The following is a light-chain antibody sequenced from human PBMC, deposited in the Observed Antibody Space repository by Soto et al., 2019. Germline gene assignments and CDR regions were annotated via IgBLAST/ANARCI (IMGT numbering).Light chain of an antibody. CDR3: SSYSISTAYL. CDR1: SSDVGGYDY. Sequence: SALTQPASVSGSPGQSITISCTGTSSDVGGYDYVSWYQLHPGKAPKLMVFEVSNRPSGVSYRFSGSKSGNTASLTISGLQAEEEADYFCSSYSISTAYLFGPGTKVTVL. V-gene: IGLV2-14*01. J-gene: IGLJ1*01. CDR2: EVS.